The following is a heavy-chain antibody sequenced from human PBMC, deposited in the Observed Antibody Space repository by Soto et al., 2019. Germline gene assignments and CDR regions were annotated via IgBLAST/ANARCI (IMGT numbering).Heavy chain of an antibody. J-gene: IGHJ6*02. D-gene: IGHD2-2*02. Sequence: ASVKVSFKASGYTFTSYGISWVRQAPGQGLECMGWISAYNGNTNYAQKLQGRVTMTTDTSTSTAYMELRSLRSDDTAVYYCARDPGDIVVVPAAIPIPNYYYYYGMDVWGQGTTVTVSS. CDR1: GYTFTSYG. V-gene: IGHV1-18*04. CDR3: ARDPGDIVVVPAAIPIPNYYYYYGMDV. CDR2: ISAYNGNT.